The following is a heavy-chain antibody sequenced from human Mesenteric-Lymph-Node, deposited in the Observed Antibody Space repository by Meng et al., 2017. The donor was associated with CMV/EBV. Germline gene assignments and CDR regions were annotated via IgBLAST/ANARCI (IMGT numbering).Heavy chain of an antibody. D-gene: IGHD2-2*01. CDR2: INHSGST. V-gene: IGHV4-39*07. CDR1: GASIRISTFY. CDR3: ARGPPYCSSRSCSFDY. J-gene: IGHJ4*02. Sequence: GSLRLSCSVSGASIRISTFYWGWIRQPPGKGLEWIGEINHSGSTNYNPSLKSRLSISVDTSRNHISLKLSAVTAADTAVYYCARGPPYCSSRSCSFDYWGQGALVTVSS.